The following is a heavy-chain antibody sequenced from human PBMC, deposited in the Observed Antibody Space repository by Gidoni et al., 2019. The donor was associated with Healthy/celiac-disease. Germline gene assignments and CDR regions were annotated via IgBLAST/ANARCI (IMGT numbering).Heavy chain of an antibody. D-gene: IGHD2-15*01. V-gene: IGHV4-34*01. CDR1: GGSFSGSY. Sequence: QVQLQQWGAGLLKPSETLSLTCAVYGGSFSGSYWSWIRQPPGKGLEWIGEINHSGSTNYNPSLKSRVTISVDTSKNQFSLKLSSVTAADTAVYYCARGRYCSGGSCYSRRAYFDYWGQGTLVTVSS. CDR2: INHSGST. CDR3: ARGRYCSGGSCYSRRAYFDY. J-gene: IGHJ4*02.